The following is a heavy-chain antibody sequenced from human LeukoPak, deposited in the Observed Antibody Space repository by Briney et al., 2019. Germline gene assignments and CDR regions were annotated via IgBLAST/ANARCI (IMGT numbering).Heavy chain of an antibody. J-gene: IGHJ5*02. V-gene: IGHV1-18*01. Sequence: ASVKVSCKASGYTFTSNGISWVRQAPGQGLEWMGWISAYNGNTNYAQNLQGRVTMTTDTSTSTAYMELRSQRSDDTAVYYCARDLGQYYDTSDNWFDPWGQGTLVTVSS. CDR2: ISAYNGNT. CDR1: GYTFTSNG. D-gene: IGHD3-22*01. CDR3: ARDLGQYYDTSDNWFDP.